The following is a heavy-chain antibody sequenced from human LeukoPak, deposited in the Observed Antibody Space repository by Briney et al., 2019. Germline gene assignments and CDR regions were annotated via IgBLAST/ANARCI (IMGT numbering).Heavy chain of an antibody. CDR3: ARPSAGGSGDDSYDV. CDR2: GSGYNGNT. Sequence: ASVKVSCKASGYIFTNYGISWVRRAPGQGLEWMGWGSGYNGNTNYADKVQGRVTMTTDTSTSTAYLELRSLRSDDTAVYYCARPSAGGSGDDSYDVWGQGTMVTVSS. V-gene: IGHV1-18*01. D-gene: IGHD6-13*01. CDR1: GYIFTNYG. J-gene: IGHJ3*01.